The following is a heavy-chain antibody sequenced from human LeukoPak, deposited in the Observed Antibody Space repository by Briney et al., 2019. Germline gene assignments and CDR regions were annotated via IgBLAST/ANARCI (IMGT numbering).Heavy chain of an antibody. CDR3: ARGPNYYDSSGYLY. Sequence: GGSLRLSCAASGFTVSSNYMSWVRQAPGKGLEWVSVIYSGGSTYYADSVKGRFTISRHNSKNTLYLQMNSLRAEDTAVYYCARGPNYYDSSGYLYWGQGTLVTVSS. CDR1: GFTVSSNY. V-gene: IGHV3-53*04. CDR2: IYSGGST. J-gene: IGHJ4*02. D-gene: IGHD3-22*01.